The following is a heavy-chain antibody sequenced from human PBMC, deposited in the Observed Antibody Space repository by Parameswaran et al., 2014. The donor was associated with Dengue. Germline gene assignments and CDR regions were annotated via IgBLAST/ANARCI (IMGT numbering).Heavy chain of an antibody. CDR3: ARESRGKDDFWSGYYSWFDP. J-gene: IGHJ5*02. D-gene: IGHD3-3*01. Sequence: VRQMPGKGLEWVANIKQDGSEKYYVDSVKGRFTISRDNAKNSLYLQMNSLRAEDTAVYYCARESRGKDDFWSGYYSWFDPWGQGTLVTVSS. CDR2: IKQDGSEK. V-gene: IGHV3-7*01.